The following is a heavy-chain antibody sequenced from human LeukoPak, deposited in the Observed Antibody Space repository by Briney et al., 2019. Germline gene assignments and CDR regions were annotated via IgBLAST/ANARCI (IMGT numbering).Heavy chain of an antibody. Sequence: GQSLKISCKGSGYSLTTYLIGWVRQMPGKGLEWMGIIYPRDSDTRYSPSFQGQVTISADKSISTAYLQWSSLKASDTAMYYCARNTRGVDRALVQVAFDIWGQGTTVTVSS. D-gene: IGHD5-18*01. CDR1: GYSLTTYL. V-gene: IGHV5-51*01. CDR3: ARNTRGVDRALVQVAFDI. CDR2: IYPRDSDT. J-gene: IGHJ3*02.